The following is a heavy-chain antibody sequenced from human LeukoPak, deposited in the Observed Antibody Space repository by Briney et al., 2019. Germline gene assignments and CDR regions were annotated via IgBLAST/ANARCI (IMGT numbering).Heavy chain of an antibody. CDR1: GFTLSNYA. J-gene: IGHJ6*03. Sequence: GGSLRLSCAASGFTLSNYAMHWVRQAPGKGLEWVAVISYDGSNKFYADSVKGRFTISRDNSKNTLHLQMNSLRAEYTAVYYCARSLATSYYYMDVWGKGTTVTVSS. V-gene: IGHV3-30*04. CDR2: ISYDGSNK. CDR3: ARSLATSYYYMDV. D-gene: IGHD5-12*01.